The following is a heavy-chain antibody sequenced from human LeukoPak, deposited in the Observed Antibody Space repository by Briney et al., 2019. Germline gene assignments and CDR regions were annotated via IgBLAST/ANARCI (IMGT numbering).Heavy chain of an antibody. CDR3: AKDRLGAILYFDY. J-gene: IGHJ4*02. CDR2: ISGNSDRT. CDR1: GFTFTSYG. D-gene: IGHD1-26*01. Sequence: GGSLRLSCAASGFTFTSYGMSWVRQAPGKGLEWLSAISGNSDRTYYADSVRGRFTISRDNSKNTLYMQINTLRVEDTAVYYCAKDRLGAILYFDYWGQGTFLTVSS. V-gene: IGHV3-23*01.